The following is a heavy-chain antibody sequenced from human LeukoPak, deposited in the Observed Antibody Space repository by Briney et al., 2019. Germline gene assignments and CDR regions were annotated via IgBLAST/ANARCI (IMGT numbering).Heavy chain of an antibody. J-gene: IGHJ4*02. CDR2: IYYSGNT. CDR1: GASVSSGSYY. V-gene: IGHV4-39*01. CDR3: ARHYLGGNYPDYFNH. Sequence: SETLSLTCTVSGASVSSGSYYWGWIRQPPGKRLEWIGSIYYSGNTYYNPSLKSRVTISIDTSKNQFSLNLNSVTAADTALYSCARHYLGGNYPDYFNHWGQGTLVTVSS. D-gene: IGHD1-26*01.